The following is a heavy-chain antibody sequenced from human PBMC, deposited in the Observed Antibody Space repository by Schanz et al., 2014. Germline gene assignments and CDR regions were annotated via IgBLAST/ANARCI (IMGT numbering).Heavy chain of an antibody. Sequence: VQLVESGGGLVQPGRSLRLSCAASGFSFSTYAMHWVRQAPGKGLEWVAVVCYDGSKKYYADSVKGRFTTSRDNSKNTMYLQMNSLRAEDTAVYYCVKDLQRELLRDDHYYGMDVWGQGTTVTVSS. D-gene: IGHD1-26*01. V-gene: IGHV3-33*06. CDR2: VCYDGSKK. J-gene: IGHJ6*02. CDR3: VKDLQRELLRDDHYYGMDV. CDR1: GFSFSTYA.